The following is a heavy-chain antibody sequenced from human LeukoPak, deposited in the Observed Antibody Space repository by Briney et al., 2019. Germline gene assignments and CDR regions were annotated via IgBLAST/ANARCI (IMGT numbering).Heavy chain of an antibody. CDR1: GYTFTDYY. CDR3: ARTFRVAVAGNHFDY. D-gene: IGHD6-19*01. Sequence: ASVKVSCKTSGYTFTDYYIHWVRQAPGQGLEWVGWIRPTTGVTNYSQKFQGRVTVTRDTSISTAYMEMSRLTSDDTAVYYCARTFRVAVAGNHFDYWGQGTQVADPS. CDR2: IRPTTGVT. J-gene: IGHJ4*02. V-gene: IGHV1-2*02.